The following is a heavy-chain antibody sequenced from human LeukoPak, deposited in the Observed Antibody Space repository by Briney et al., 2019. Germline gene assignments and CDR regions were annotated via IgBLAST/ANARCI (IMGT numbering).Heavy chain of an antibody. D-gene: IGHD5-12*01. CDR2: ITPNSGGT. CDR1: GYTFTGYY. Sequence: ASVKVSCKASGYTFTGYYMHWVRQAPGQGLEWMGWITPNSGGTNYAQKFQGRVTMTSDTSISTAYLELSRLRSNDTAVYYCARVYRWLHPNDAFDIWGQGTMVTVSS. V-gene: IGHV1-2*02. J-gene: IGHJ3*02. CDR3: ARVYRWLHPNDAFDI.